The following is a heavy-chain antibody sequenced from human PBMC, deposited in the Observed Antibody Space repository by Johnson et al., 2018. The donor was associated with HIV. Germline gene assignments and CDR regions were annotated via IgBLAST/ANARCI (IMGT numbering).Heavy chain of an antibody. D-gene: IGHD6-13*01. CDR1: GFTFSSYA. J-gene: IGHJ3*02. V-gene: IGHV3-23*04. CDR2: ISGSGGST. CDR3: AKDRRGKQQQVTGNDAFDI. Sequence: VQLVESGGGLVKPGGSLRLSCAASGFTFSSYAMSWVRQAPGKGLEWVSAISGSGGSTYYADSVKGRFTISRDNSKNTLYLQMNSLRAEDTAVYYCAKDRRGKQQQVTGNDAFDIWGQGTMVTVSS.